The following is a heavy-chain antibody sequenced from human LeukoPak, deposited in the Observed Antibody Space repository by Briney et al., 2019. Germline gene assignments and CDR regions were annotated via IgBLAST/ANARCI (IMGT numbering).Heavy chain of an antibody. CDR2: INSDGTTT. D-gene: IGHD3-3*01. V-gene: IGHV3-74*01. J-gene: IGHJ6*03. Sequence: GGSLRLSCAASGFTFSSYWMLWVRQAPGKGLVWVSLINSDGTTTTYADSVKGRFTISRDNANSTLYLQMNSLRAEDTAVYYCARTSEWSVYYYMDVWGKGTTVTVSS. CDR1: GFTFSSYW. CDR3: ARTSEWSVYYYMDV.